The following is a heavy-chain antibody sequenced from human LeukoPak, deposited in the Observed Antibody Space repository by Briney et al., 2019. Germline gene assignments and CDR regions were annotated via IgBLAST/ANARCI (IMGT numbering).Heavy chain of an antibody. J-gene: IGHJ6*03. Sequence: SETLSLTCTVSGGSLSSFYWSWVRQPAGKGPEWIGRVYTSGDTHYNPSHNNRPTISLDTSKKQFPLKLNSVAGAATSVYCCARRLGGACYYMDVWGKGTTVTVSS. CDR1: GGSLSSFY. CDR3: ARRLGGACYYMDV. V-gene: IGHV4-4*07. CDR2: VYTSGDT. D-gene: IGHD3-16*01.